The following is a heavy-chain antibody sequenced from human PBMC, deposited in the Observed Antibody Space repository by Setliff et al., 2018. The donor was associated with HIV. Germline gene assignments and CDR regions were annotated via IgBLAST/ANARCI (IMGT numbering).Heavy chain of an antibody. CDR3: ARDTSFGY. V-gene: IGHV4-39*07. J-gene: IGHJ4*02. CDR1: GGSIEFSSYY. Sequence: PSETLSLTCSVSGGSIEFSSYYWGWIRQPPGKGLEWIGSVYYSGSTNYNPSLKSRVTISVDTSKNQFSLKLTSVTAADTAVYFCARDTSFGYWGQGTLVTVSS. CDR2: VYYSGST.